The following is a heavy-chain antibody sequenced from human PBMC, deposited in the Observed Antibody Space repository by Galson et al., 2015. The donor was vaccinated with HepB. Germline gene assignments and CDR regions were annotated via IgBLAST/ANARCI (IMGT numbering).Heavy chain of an antibody. CDR3: AKDAPTTTAFDL. D-gene: IGHD1-26*01. Sequence: LRLSCAASGFTLSRSAMSWVRQAPGKGLEWVSAISDSGYSTHYADSVKGRFTISRDRSKNTLFLEMTSLRAEDTAVYFCAKDAPTTTAFDLWGQGTLVTVSS. CDR2: ISDSGYST. CDR1: GFTLSRSA. J-gene: IGHJ4*02. V-gene: IGHV3-23*01.